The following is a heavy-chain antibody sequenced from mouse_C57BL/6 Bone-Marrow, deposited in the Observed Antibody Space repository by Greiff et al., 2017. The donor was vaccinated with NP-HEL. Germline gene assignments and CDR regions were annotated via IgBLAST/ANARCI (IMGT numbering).Heavy chain of an antibody. J-gene: IGHJ2*01. CDR2: IHPNSGST. Sequence: QVQLKQPGAELVKPGASVKLSCKASGYTFTSYWMHWVKQRPGQGLEWIGMIHPNSGSTNYNEKFKSKATLTVDKSSSTAYMQLSSLTSEDSAVYYCARSYYGSSYEYYCDYWGQGTTLTVSS. CDR3: ARSYYGSSYEYYCDY. D-gene: IGHD1-1*01. V-gene: IGHV1-64*01. CDR1: GYTFTSYW.